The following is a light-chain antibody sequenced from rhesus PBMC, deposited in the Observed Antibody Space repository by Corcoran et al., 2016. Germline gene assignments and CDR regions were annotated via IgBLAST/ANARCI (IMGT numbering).Light chain of an antibody. CDR3: PPHNSYPFT. J-gene: IGKJ3*01. Sequence: DIQMTQSPSSLSASVGDTVTITCQASQGISKSLAWYQQNPGKDPKHLMYDASTLQSGGPSRFSGSVSGTEFTLTISSLQPEYFATCYCPPHNSYPFTFGPGTKLDIK. CDR2: DAS. CDR1: QGISKS. V-gene: IGKV1-33*02.